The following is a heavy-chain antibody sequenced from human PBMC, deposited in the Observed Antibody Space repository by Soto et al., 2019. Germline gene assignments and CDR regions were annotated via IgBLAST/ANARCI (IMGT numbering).Heavy chain of an antibody. V-gene: IGHV3-74*01. CDR1: GFTFSSYW. CDR2: INSDGSST. D-gene: IGHD5-12*01. CDR3: ARYIGGYYGMDV. J-gene: IGHJ6*02. Sequence: GGSLRLSCAASGFTFSSYWMHWVRQAPGKGLVWVSRINSDGSSTSYADSVKGRFTISRDNAKNTLYLQMNSLRAEDTAVYYCARYIGGYYGMDVWGQGTTVTVSS.